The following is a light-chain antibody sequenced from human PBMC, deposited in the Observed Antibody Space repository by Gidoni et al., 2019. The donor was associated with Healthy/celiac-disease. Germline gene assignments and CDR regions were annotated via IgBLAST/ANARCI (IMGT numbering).Light chain of an antibody. CDR1: SPNIGAGYD. V-gene: IGLV1-40*01. CDR2: GNS. Sequence: QSVLTQPPSVAVAPGQRVTISCTGSSPNIGAGYDVHWYQQLPGTAPKLLIYGNSNRPSGVPDRFSGSKSGTSASLAITGLQAEDEADYYCQSYDSSLSVVVFGGGTKLTVL. J-gene: IGLJ2*01. CDR3: QSYDSSLSVVV.